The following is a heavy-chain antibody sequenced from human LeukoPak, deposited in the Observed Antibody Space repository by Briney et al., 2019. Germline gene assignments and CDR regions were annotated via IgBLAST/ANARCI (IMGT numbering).Heavy chain of an antibody. J-gene: IGHJ3*02. CDR3: ARDEGAQLLAPNAFDI. V-gene: IGHV1-18*01. CDR1: GYTFTSYG. Sequence: ASVKVSCTASGYTFTSYGISRVRQAPGQGLEWMGWISAYNGNTNYAQKLQGRVTMTTDTSTSTAYMELRSLRSDDTAVYYCARDEGAQLLAPNAFDIWGQGTMVTVSS. CDR2: ISAYNGNT. D-gene: IGHD2-2*01.